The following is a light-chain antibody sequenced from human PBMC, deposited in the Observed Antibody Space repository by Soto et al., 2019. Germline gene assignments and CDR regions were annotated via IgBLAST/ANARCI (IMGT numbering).Light chain of an antibody. V-gene: IGLV2-14*01. CDR2: EVT. J-gene: IGLJ2*01. CDR3: SSYSSSSARAVI. CDR1: NRDVGGYNY. Sequence: QSVLAQPASVSGSPGQSITISCAGTNRDVGGYNYVSWYQQYPGKAPKLIIYEVTYRPSGVSNRFSGSKSGNTASLTISGLQAEDEADYYCSSYSSSSARAVIFGGGTKVTVL.